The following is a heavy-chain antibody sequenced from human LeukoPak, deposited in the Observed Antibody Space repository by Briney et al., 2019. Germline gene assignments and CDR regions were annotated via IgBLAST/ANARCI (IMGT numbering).Heavy chain of an antibody. CDR2: INPSGGST. D-gene: IGHD5-24*01. Sequence: ASVKVSCKASGYTFTSYYMHWVRQAPGQGLEWMGIINPSGGSTSYAQKFQGRVTMTRDMSASTVYMELSSLRSEDTAVYYCARVGGAYNSFDYWGQGPLVTVSS. V-gene: IGHV1-46*01. J-gene: IGHJ4*02. CDR1: GYTFTSYY. CDR3: ARVGGAYNSFDY.